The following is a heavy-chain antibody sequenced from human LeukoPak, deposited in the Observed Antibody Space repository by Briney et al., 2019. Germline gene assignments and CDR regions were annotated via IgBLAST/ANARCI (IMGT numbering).Heavy chain of an antibody. CDR2: IYHSGST. V-gene: IGHV4-39*07. CDR1: GGSISSSSYY. J-gene: IGHJ4*02. Sequence: SETLSLTCTVSGGSISSSSYYWGWIRQPPGKGLEWIGSIYHSGSTYYNPSLKSRVTISVDTSKNQFSLKLSSVTAADTAVYYCARVVRSMITFGGVIGGVYYFDYWGQGTLVTVSS. CDR3: ARVVRSMITFGGVIGGVYYFDY. D-gene: IGHD3-16*02.